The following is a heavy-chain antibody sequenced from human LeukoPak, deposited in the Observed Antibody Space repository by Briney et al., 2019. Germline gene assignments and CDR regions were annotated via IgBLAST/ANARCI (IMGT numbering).Heavy chain of an antibody. CDR2: IYYSGST. CDR1: GGSISSYY. CDR3: ARDHSSGYYYTDAFDI. Sequence: SETLSLTCTVSGGSISSYYWSWLRQPPGKGLEWIGYIYYSGSTNYNPSLKSRVTISVDTSKNQFSLKLSSVTAADTAVYYCARDHSSGYYYTDAFDIWGQGTMVTVSS. D-gene: IGHD3-22*01. J-gene: IGHJ3*02. V-gene: IGHV4-59*01.